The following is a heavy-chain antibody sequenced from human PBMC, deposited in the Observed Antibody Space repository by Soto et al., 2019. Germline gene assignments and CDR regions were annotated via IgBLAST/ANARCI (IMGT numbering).Heavy chain of an antibody. J-gene: IGHJ4*02. Sequence: SETLSLTCAVYGGSFSGYYWSWIRQPPGKGLEWIGEINHSGSTNYNPSLKSRVTISVDTSKNQFSLKLSSVTAADTAVYYCARGWSGYSYGPYYFDYWGQGTLVTVSS. V-gene: IGHV4-34*01. CDR2: INHSGST. CDR1: GGSFSGYY. CDR3: ARGWSGYSYGPYYFDY. D-gene: IGHD5-18*01.